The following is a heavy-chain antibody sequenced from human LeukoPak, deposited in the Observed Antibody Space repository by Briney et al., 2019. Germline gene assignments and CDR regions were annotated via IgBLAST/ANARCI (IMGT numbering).Heavy chain of an antibody. V-gene: IGHV4-4*09. CDR2: IYTSGGT. D-gene: IGHD2-15*01. Sequence: SETLSLTCTVSGGSISSYYWSWVRQPPGKGLEWIGYIYTSGGTNYNPSLKSRGTISVDTSKNQFSLKLSSVTAADTAVYYCARHLPAATPYFDYWGQGTLVTVSS. J-gene: IGHJ4*02. CDR3: ARHLPAATPYFDY. CDR1: GGSISSYY.